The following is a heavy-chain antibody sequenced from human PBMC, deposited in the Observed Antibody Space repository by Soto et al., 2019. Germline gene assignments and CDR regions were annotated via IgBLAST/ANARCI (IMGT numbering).Heavy chain of an antibody. Sequence: GASVKVSCKASGYTFTGYFMHWVRQAPGQGLEWMGWINPYSGGADYAQSFQGRVTMTRDTSISTVYMELSRLRFDDTGVYYCARFIRVEYYNCPLDFWCQGTVVTV. CDR2: INPYSGGA. J-gene: IGHJ4*02. CDR1: GYTFTGYF. V-gene: IGHV1-2*02. CDR3: ARFIRVEYYNCPLDF. D-gene: IGHD3-10*01.